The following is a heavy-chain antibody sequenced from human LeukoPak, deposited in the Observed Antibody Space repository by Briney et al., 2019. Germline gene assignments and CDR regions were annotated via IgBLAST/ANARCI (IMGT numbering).Heavy chain of an antibody. J-gene: IGHJ5*02. V-gene: IGHV4-59*01. Sequence: PSETLSLTCTVSGGSISSYYWSWIRQPPGKGLEWIGYIYYSGSTNYNPSLKSRVAISVDTSKNQFSLKLSSVTAADAAVYYCARKTNDWFDPWGQGTLVTVSP. D-gene: IGHD2-8*01. CDR3: ARKTNDWFDP. CDR1: GGSISSYY. CDR2: IYYSGST.